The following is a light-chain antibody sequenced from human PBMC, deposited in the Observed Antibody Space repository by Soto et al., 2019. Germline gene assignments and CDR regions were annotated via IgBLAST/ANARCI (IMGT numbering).Light chain of an antibody. CDR3: IQRLQPPCT. Sequence: DIVMTQSTLSLPVTHGAPDSISCKSRQSLLHSNGYNYLALYLQKPVQSPQLPIYLGSYPSSGVPERVRGSGSGTDLTLKFSRVEDEELGGDECIQRLQPPCTFGQGTNVAIK. J-gene: IGKJ1*01. V-gene: IGKV2-28*01. CDR2: LGS. CDR1: QSLLHSNGYNY.